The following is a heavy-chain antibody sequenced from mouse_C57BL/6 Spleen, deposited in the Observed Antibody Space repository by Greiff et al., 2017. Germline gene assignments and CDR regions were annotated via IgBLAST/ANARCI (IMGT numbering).Heavy chain of an antibody. V-gene: IGHV5-9-1*02. Sequence: EVKLMESGEGLVKPGGSLKLSCAASGFTFSSYAMSWVRQTPEKRLEWVAYISSGGDYIYYADTVKGRFTLSRDNARNTLYLQMSSLKSEDTAMYYCTRNGYPYFDYWGQGTTRTVSA. CDR3: TRNGYPYFDY. D-gene: IGHD2-2*01. CDR2: ISSGGDYI. J-gene: IGHJ2*01. CDR1: GFTFSSYA.